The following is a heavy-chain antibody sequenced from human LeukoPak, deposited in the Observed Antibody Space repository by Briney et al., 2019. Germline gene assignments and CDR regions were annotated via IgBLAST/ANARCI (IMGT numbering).Heavy chain of an antibody. CDR3: STDLTYYYYYYMDV. CDR1: GFTLSNAW. Sequence: GGSLRLSCAASGFTLSNAWMNWVRQAPGKGREWVGRIKSKADGGTTDYAAPVKGRFIISRDDSKNTLYLQLNSLKTDDTAVYYCSTDLTYYYYYYMDVWGKGTTVTISS. CDR2: IKSKADGGTT. V-gene: IGHV3-15*01. J-gene: IGHJ6*03.